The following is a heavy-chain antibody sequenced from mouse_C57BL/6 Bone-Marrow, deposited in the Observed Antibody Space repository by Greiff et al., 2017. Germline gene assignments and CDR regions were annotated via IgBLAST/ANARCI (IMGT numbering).Heavy chain of an antibody. J-gene: IGHJ4*01. V-gene: IGHV1-69*01. CDR2: IDPSDSYT. D-gene: IGHD5-1*01. CDR1: GYTFTSYW. Sequence: VQLQQPGAELVMPGASVKLSCKASGYTFTSYWMHWVKQRPGQGLEWIGEIDPSDSYTNYNQKFKGKATLTVDKSSSTAYMQLSSLTSEDSAVYYCARLSTPYYAMDDWGQGTSVTVSS. CDR3: ARLSTPYYAMDD.